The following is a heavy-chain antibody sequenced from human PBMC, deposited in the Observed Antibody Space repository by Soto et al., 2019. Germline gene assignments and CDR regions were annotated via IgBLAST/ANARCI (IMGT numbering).Heavy chain of an antibody. CDR3: ARGEYYYYFDY. Sequence: GGSLRLSCAASGFTFSSYAMHWVRQAPGKGLEWVAVISYDGRNKYYADSVKGRFTISRDNSKNTLYLQMNSLRAEDTALYYCARGEYYYYFDYWGQGTLVTVSS. V-gene: IGHV3-30*04. CDR1: GFTFSSYA. J-gene: IGHJ4*02. CDR2: ISYDGRNK. D-gene: IGHD3-10*01.